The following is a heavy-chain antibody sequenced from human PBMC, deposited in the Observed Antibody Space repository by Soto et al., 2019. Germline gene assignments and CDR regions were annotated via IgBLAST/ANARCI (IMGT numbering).Heavy chain of an antibody. Sequence: DVQLLESGGHLVQPGGSLRLSCAASGFTFSSYAMSWVRQAPGKGLKWVSSVSAGGDMTYYSDSVKGRFTISRDNSNNALFLQMNRLRIEDTALYYCARGDRGGSGSPASYYYSGLDVWGQGTTVTVS. J-gene: IGHJ6*02. V-gene: IGHV3-23*01. CDR1: GFTFSSYA. CDR2: VSAGGDMT. D-gene: IGHD3-10*01. CDR3: ARGDRGGSGSPASYYYSGLDV.